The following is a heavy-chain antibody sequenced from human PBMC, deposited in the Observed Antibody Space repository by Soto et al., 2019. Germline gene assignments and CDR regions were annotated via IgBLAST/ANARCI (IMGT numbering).Heavy chain of an antibody. Sequence: QVQLVQSGPEVKKPGSWVKVSCRAPGATFSNYPISWVRQAPGQGLEWRGGIIPIFGTVNYAQKFQGRVTITADESTSTAYMELSSLRSEDTAVYYCARGNHRWLQLWYFDLWGRGTLVTVSS. CDR2: IIPIFGTV. CDR1: GATFSNYP. D-gene: IGHD5-12*01. V-gene: IGHV1-69*12. J-gene: IGHJ2*01. CDR3: ARGNHRWLQLWYFDL.